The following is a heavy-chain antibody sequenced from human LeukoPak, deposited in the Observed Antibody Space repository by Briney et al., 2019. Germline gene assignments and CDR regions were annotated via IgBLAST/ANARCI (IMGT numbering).Heavy chain of an antibody. J-gene: IGHJ1*01. CDR2: IYHSGST. CDR3: ARAGGQYDSSGYYLRYLQY. V-gene: IGHV4-59*01. D-gene: IGHD3-22*01. Sequence: PSETLSLTCTVSGGSISTYYWSWIRQPPGKGLEWIGYIYHSGSTKYNPSLKSRVTISADASKNQFSLKLSSVTAADTAVYYCARAGGQYDSSGYYLRYLQYWGQGTLVTVSS. CDR1: GGSISTYY.